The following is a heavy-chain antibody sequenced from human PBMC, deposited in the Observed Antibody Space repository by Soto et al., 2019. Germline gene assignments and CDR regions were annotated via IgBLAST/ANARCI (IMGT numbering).Heavy chain of an antibody. CDR2: INHSGST. V-gene: IGHV4-34*01. CDR1: GGSFSGYY. Sequence: SETLSLTCAVYGGSFSGYYWSWIRQPPGKGLEWIGEINHSGSTNYNPSLKSRVTISVDTSKNQFSLKLSSVTAADTAVYYCYGSPSTEFYYWGQGTLVTVSS. J-gene: IGHJ4*02. CDR3: YGSPSTEFYY. D-gene: IGHD4-17*01.